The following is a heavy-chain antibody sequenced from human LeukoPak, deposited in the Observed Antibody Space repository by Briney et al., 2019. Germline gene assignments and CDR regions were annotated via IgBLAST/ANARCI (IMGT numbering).Heavy chain of an antibody. Sequence: PGRSLRLSCAASGFTFSSYGMHWVRQAPGKGLEWVAVISYDGSNKYYADSVKGRFTISRDNSKNTLYLQMNSLRAEDTAVYYFAKIFNGPVGGAGGLFEYGGRGTRAPVPS. CDR1: GFTFSSYG. J-gene: IGHJ4*02. D-gene: IGHD3-16*01. V-gene: IGHV3-30*18. CDR3: AKIFNGPVGGAGGLFEY. CDR2: ISYDGSNK.